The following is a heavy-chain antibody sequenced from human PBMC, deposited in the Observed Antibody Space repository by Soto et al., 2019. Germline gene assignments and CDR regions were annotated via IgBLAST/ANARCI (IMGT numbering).Heavy chain of an antibody. J-gene: IGHJ4*02. CDR3: ARAERSGYDTKFDY. D-gene: IGHD5-12*01. V-gene: IGHV4-31*03. CDR1: GGSISSGGYY. Sequence: SETLSLTCTVSGGSISSGGYYWSWIRQQPGKGLEWIGYIYYSGSTYYNPSLKSRVTISVDTSKNQFSLKLSSVTAADTAVYYCARAERSGYDTKFDYWGQGTLVTVSS. CDR2: IYYSGST.